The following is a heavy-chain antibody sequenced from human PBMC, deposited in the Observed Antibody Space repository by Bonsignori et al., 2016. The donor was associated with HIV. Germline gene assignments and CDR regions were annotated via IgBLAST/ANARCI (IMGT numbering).Heavy chain of an antibody. J-gene: IGHJ4*02. CDR2: INHSGST. V-gene: IGHV4-34*01. Sequence: RQAPGKGLEWIGEINHSGSTNYNPSLKSRVTISVDTSKNQFSLKLSSVTAADTAVYYCARTSSGWYFDYWGQGTLVTVSS. D-gene: IGHD6-19*01. CDR3: ARTSSGWYFDY.